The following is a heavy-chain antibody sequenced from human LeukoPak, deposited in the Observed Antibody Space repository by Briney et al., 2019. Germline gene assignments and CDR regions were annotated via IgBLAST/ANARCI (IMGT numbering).Heavy chain of an antibody. CDR2: IKHDGSET. J-gene: IGHJ5*02. V-gene: IGHV3-7*01. D-gene: IGHD5-18*01. CDR1: GFTFSNIW. CDR3: ATDLIVTNH. Sequence: PGGSLRLSCAASGFTFSNIWMSWVRQAPGKGLERVANIKHDGSETNYVDSVKGRFTISRDNAKNSLYLQMNSLRDEDTAVYYCATDLIVTNHWGQGTLVSVPS.